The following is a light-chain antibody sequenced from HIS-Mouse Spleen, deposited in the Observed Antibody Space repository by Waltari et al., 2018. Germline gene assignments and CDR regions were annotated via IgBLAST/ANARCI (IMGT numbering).Light chain of an antibody. V-gene: IGKV1-9*01. Sequence: DIQLTQSPSFLSASVGDRVTITCRASQGISSYLAWYQQKPVKAPTLLIYAASTLQSGVPSRFSGSGSGTEFTLTISSLQPGDFATYYCQQLNSYPPTFGQGTKVEIK. J-gene: IGKJ1*01. CDR3: QQLNSYPPT. CDR2: AAS. CDR1: QGISSY.